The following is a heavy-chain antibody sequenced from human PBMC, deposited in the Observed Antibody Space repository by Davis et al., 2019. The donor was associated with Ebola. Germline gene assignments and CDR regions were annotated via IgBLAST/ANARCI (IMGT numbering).Heavy chain of an antibody. CDR1: GFTFSSYA. J-gene: IGHJ6*02. V-gene: IGHV3-30-3*01. Sequence: GESLKISCAASGFTFSSYAMHWVRQAPGKGLEWVAVISYDGSNKYYADSVKGRFTISRDNSKNTLYLQMNSLRAEDTAVYYCARGSSYYDFWSGYYYYYYGMDVWGQGTTVTVSS. D-gene: IGHD3-3*01. CDR3: ARGSSYYDFWSGYYYYYYGMDV. CDR2: ISYDGSNK.